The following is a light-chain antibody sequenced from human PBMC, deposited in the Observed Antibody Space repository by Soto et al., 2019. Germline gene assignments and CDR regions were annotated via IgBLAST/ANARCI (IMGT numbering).Light chain of an antibody. CDR3: QRYHGSSLT. V-gene: IGKV1-5*01. CDR1: ESVHKW. J-gene: IGKJ1*01. CDR2: DAS. Sequence: DIQMTQSPPALSASVGDRVTITCRASESVHKWLAWYQQKVGKAPKVLIYDASTLETGVPSRFSGSGSGTEFALTSSSLQPNDSATYFCQRYHGSSLTFAEGTKVEI.